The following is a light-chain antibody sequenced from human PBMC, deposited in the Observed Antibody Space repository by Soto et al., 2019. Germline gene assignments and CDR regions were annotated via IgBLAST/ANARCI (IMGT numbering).Light chain of an antibody. CDR3: QVWDTTSDQGV. J-gene: IGLJ1*01. Sequence: ELTQPPSVSVAPGQTATVTCGGNNVGSKSVHWYQQKPGQAPVLVVYDGSDRPSGIPERFSGSNSGNTATLTISRVEAGDEADYYCQVWDTTSDQGVFGTGTKVTVL. CDR1: NVGSKS. V-gene: IGLV3-21*02. CDR2: DGS.